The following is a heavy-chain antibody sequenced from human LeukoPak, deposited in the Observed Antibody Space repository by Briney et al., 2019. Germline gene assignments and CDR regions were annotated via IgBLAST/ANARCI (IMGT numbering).Heavy chain of an antibody. Sequence: PSETLSLTCTVSGGSVSSTHYWGWIRQPPVKGLEWIGSIYYGGSTYYNASLRSRVTTSVDTSKNQFSLKLNSVTAADTAVYYCAKSTYYYDTFVNAFDLWGQGTVVTVSS. D-gene: IGHD3-22*01. V-gene: IGHV4-39*07. CDR1: GGSVSSTHY. CDR3: AKSTYYYDTFVNAFDL. J-gene: IGHJ3*01. CDR2: IYYGGST.